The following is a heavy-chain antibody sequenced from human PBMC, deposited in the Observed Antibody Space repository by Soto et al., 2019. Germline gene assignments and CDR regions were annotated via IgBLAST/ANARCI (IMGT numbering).Heavy chain of an antibody. CDR3: VRGGGGGLFDP. CDR1: GFIFSDYY. V-gene: IGHV3-11*06. CDR2: ISGSSTYT. J-gene: IGHJ5*02. Sequence: PGGSLRLSCAASGFIFSDYYMTWIRQAPGKGLEWVSYISGSSTYTNYADSVKGRFTISRDNAKNLLYLQMNSLGAEDTAIYYCVRGGGGGLFDPWGQGTMVTVSS. D-gene: IGHD2-15*01.